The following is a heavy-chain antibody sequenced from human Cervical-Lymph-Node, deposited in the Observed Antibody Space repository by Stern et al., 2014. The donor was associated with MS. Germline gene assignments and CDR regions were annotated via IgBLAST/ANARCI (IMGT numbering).Heavy chain of an antibody. V-gene: IGHV1-69*01. CDR2: IVPMFGTP. CDR3: ARDQGGIAAY. Sequence: QVQLVQSGAEVKQPGSSVKVSCKASGDTFSINSISWVRQAPGQGLEWMGGIVPMFGTPNYAQKFQGRVTTAADESTSTAYMELSGLTSEDTAVYYCARDQGGIAAYWGQGTLVTVSS. D-gene: IGHD6-13*01. J-gene: IGHJ4*02. CDR1: GDTFSINS.